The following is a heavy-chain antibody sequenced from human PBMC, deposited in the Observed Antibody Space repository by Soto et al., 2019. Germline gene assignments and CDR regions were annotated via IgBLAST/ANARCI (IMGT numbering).Heavy chain of an antibody. Sequence: QVQLVESGGGVVQPGRSLRLSCAASGFTFSSYGMHWVRQAPGKGLEWVAVIWYDGSNKYYADSVKGRFTISRDNSKNTLYLQKNSLRAEDTAVYYCARDRLRSPFYYMDVWGKGTTVTVSS. D-gene: IGHD3-3*01. V-gene: IGHV3-33*01. CDR1: GFTFSSYG. J-gene: IGHJ6*03. CDR3: ARDRLRSPFYYMDV. CDR2: IWYDGSNK.